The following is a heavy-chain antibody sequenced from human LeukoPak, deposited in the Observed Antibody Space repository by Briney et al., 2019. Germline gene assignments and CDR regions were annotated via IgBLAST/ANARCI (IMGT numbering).Heavy chain of an antibody. D-gene: IGHD3-22*01. CDR1: GFTLSSTH. CDR3: ARDRPGGYYGFDY. V-gene: IGHV3-53*01. CDR2: ISNAGST. Sequence: GSLRLSFAASGFTLSSTHMSWARQAPGKGLEWVSIISNAGSTYYADSVKGRFTISRDNSKNTVFLQINSLRAEDTAVYYCARDRPGGYYGFDYWGQGTLVTVSS. J-gene: IGHJ4*02.